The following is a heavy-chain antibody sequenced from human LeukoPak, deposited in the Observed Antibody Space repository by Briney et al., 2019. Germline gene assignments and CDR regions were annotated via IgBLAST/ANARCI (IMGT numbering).Heavy chain of an antibody. V-gene: IGHV4-59*08. CDR2: KYYSGRT. Sequence: SETLSLTCTVSGGSISNYYWYWMRQPPGKGLEWIGYKYYSGRTNYNPSLKSRVTISVDTSKNHFSLKLSSVTAADTALYYCARHLEIQKWSPGAFDIWGQGIMVTVSS. CDR3: ARHLEIQKWSPGAFDI. D-gene: IGHD5-18*01. J-gene: IGHJ3*02. CDR1: GGSISNYY.